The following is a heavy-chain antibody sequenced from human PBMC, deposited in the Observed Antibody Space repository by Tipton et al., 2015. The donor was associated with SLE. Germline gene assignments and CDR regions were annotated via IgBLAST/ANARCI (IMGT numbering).Heavy chain of an antibody. V-gene: IGHV4-61*01. CDR3: ARDRGGGPTPDAFGI. D-gene: IGHD3-10*01. Sequence: TLSLTCTVSRGSISSSSYYWSWIRQPPGKGLEWIGYIYTNGSTNYNPSPKSRATISVDTSKNQFPLKLSSVTAADTAVYYCARDRGGGPTPDAFGIWGQGTMVTVSS. J-gene: IGHJ3*02. CDR1: RGSISSSSYY. CDR2: IYTNGST.